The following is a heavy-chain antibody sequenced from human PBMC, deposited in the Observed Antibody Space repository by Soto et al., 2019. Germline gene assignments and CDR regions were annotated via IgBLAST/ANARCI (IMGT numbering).Heavy chain of an antibody. D-gene: IGHD3-10*01. CDR1: GFAVRHNY. V-gene: IGHV3-53*04. CDR2: IYSGGDT. J-gene: IGHJ6*04. CDR3: ARKTDSIPSGGDV. Sequence: GGSLRLSCTVSGFAVRHNYMTWVRQAPGKGLEWVSLIYSGGDTAYADSVKGRFTISRHTSQNTLYLQMNSLRAEDTAVYYCARKTDSIPSGGDVWGKGTAVTVSS.